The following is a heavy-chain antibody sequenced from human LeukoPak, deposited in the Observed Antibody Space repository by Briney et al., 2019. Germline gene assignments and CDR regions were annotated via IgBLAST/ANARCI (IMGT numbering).Heavy chain of an antibody. CDR3: ARIIVGAVPFFDY. J-gene: IGHJ4*02. D-gene: IGHD1-26*01. CDR2: IDPSDSYT. V-gene: IGHV5-10-1*01. CDR1: GYSFTSYW. Sequence: GESLKISCKGSGYSFTSYWISWARQMPGKGLEWMGRIDPSDSYTNYSPSFQGHVTISADKSISTAYLQWSSLKASDTAMYYCARIIVGAVPFFDYWGQGTLVTVSS.